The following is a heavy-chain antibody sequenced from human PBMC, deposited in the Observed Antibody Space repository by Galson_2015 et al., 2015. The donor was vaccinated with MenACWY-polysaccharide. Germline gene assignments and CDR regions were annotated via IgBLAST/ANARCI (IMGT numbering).Heavy chain of an antibody. J-gene: IGHJ4*02. CDR1: GFTFSTYW. V-gene: IGHV3-7*01. CDR2: IKQDGSEK. CDR3: ARDSFYSSGWVRVYYFDY. D-gene: IGHD6-19*01. Sequence: SLRLSCAASGFTFSTYWMSWVRQAPGKGLEWVANIKQDGSEKYYMDSVKGRFTISRDNAKNSLYLQMNSLRAEDTAVYYCARDSFYSSGWVRVYYFDYWGQGTLVTVSS.